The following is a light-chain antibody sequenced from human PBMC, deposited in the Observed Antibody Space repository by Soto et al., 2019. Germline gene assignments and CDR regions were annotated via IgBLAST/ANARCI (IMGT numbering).Light chain of an antibody. CDR3: QQRSNWPLT. Sequence: EMVLTKSPATLSLSPGEIATLSCTASQTFSNYLAWYQQKPGQAPRLLIYDASTRATGIPGRFSGSGSGTDFTLTISSLEPEDFAVYYCQQRSNWPLTFGQGTRLEIK. CDR1: QTFSNY. J-gene: IGKJ5*01. V-gene: IGKV3-11*01. CDR2: DAS.